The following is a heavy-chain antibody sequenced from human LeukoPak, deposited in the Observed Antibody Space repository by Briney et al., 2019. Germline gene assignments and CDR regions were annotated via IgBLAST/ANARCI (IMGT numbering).Heavy chain of an antibody. CDR1: GYAFTTYY. CDR2: INLSSGST. D-gene: IGHD4/OR15-4a*01. Sequence: GASVRVSCKASGYAFTTYYIHWVRQAPGQGVEWMGIINLSSGSTHYPQKFQDRVTMTRDTSTSTVYMELSSLRSEDTAVYYCARDLDYGEKSEDYWGQGTLVTVSS. V-gene: IGHV1-46*01. CDR3: ARDLDYGEKSEDY. J-gene: IGHJ4*02.